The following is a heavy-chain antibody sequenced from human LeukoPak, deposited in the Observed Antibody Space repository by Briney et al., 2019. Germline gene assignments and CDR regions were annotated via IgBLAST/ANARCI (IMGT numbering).Heavy chain of an antibody. CDR3: ARHVRSIRTTATRVGYYYGMDV. Sequence: PSETLSLTCAVYGGSFSGYYWSWIRQPPGKGLEWIGEINHSGSTNYNPSLKSRVTISVDTSKNQFSLKLSSVTAADTAVYYCARHVRSIRTTATRVGYYYGMDVWGQGTTVTVSS. J-gene: IGHJ6*02. D-gene: IGHD1/OR15-1a*01. V-gene: IGHV4-34*01. CDR2: INHSGST. CDR1: GGSFSGYY.